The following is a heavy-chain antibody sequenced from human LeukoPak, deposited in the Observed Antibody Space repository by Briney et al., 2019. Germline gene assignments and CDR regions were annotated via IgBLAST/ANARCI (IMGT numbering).Heavy chain of an antibody. V-gene: IGHV4-59*08. Sequence: PSETLSLTCNVSGGSISGYYWSWIRQPPGKGLEYMGYIYYSGSTDHNPSLKSRITISVDTSKNQFSLKLSSVTAADTAVYYCARHYYDTSGYYYFDYWGQGTLVTVSS. CDR3: ARHYYDTSGYYYFDY. J-gene: IGHJ4*02. CDR2: IYYSGST. CDR1: GGSISGYY. D-gene: IGHD3-22*01.